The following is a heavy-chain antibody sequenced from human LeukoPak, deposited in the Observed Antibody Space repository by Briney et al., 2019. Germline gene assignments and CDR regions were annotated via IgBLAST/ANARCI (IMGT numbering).Heavy chain of an antibody. J-gene: IGHJ6*02. CDR2: ISGSGYST. V-gene: IGHV3-23*01. CDR3: ASAAGHLYGMDV. Sequence: AGGSLRLSCAASGFTFSSYAMSWVRQAPGKGLEWVSGISGSGYSTYYADSVKGRFTISRDNSKNSLYLQMNSLRDEDTAVYYCASAAGHLYGMDVWGQGTTVT. CDR1: GFTFSSYA.